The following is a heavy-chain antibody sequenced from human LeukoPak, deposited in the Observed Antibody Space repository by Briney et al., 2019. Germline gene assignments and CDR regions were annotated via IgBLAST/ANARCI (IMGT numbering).Heavy chain of an antibody. CDR1: GFTFSSYA. CDR2: ISYDGSNK. D-gene: IGHD2-2*01. CDR3: ARDRGDIVVVPAAKDYYYYYGMDV. J-gene: IGHJ6*02. V-gene: IGHV3-30-3*01. Sequence: SGGSLRLSCAASGFTFSSYAMHWVRQAPGKGLEWVAVISYDGSNKYYADSVKGRFTISRDNSKNTLYLQMNSQRAGDTAVYYCARDRGDIVVVPAAKDYYYYYGMDVWGQGTTVTVSS.